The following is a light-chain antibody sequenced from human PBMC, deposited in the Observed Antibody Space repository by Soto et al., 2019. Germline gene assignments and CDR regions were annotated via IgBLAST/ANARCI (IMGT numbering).Light chain of an antibody. CDR3: CSYAGSNTGV. CDR2: EVS. Sequence: QSALTQPASVSGSPGQSITISCTGTSSDVGSYNLVSWYQQHPGKAPKLMIYEVSKRPSGVPNRFSGSKSGNTASLTISGLQTEDEADYYCCSYAGSNTGVFGGGTKLTV. CDR1: SSDVGSYNL. V-gene: IGLV2-23*02. J-gene: IGLJ2*01.